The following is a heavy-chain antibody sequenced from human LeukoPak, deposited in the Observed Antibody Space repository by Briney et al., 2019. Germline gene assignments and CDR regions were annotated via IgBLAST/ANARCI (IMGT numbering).Heavy chain of an antibody. V-gene: IGHV3-48*01. CDR3: AKGGNSSSSPSFDY. CDR1: GFTFSTYS. CDR2: ISSSGTTI. Sequence: GGSLRLSCAASGFTFSTYSMNWVRQAPGKGLEWVSYISSSGTTIYYADSVKGRFTISRDNSKNTLYLQMNSLRAEDTAVYYCAKGGNSSSSPSFDYWGQGTLVTVSS. D-gene: IGHD6-13*01. J-gene: IGHJ4*02.